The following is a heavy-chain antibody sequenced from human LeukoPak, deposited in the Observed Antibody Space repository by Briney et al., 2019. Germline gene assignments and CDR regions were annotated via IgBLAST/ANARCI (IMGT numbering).Heavy chain of an antibody. CDR2: IYASGST. D-gene: IGHD1-26*01. J-gene: IGHJ3*01. CDR3: ARQFLVGSTFHAFDL. Sequence: PSETLSLTCTVSGGSISSGSYYWNWIRQPAGKGLEWIGRIYASGSTNYNPSLESRVTMSVDTSKKQFSLKLTSVTAADMAVYFCARQFLVGSTFHAFDLWGQGTRVTVSS. V-gene: IGHV4-61*02. CDR1: GGSISSGSYY.